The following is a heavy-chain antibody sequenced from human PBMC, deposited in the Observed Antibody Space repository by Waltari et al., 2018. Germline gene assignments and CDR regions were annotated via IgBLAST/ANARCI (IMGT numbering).Heavy chain of an antibody. CDR2: ISGSGGST. D-gene: IGHD1-1*01. V-gene: IGHV3-23*01. CDR1: GFTFSSYD. CDR3: AKLVIRVQMDY. J-gene: IGHJ4*02. Sequence: EVQLLESGGGLVQPGGSLRLSCAASGFTFSSYDMSWVRQAPGKGLEGVSAISGSGGSTYYADSVNGRFTIARDNSKTTLYLQMNSLRAEDTAVYYCAKLVIRVQMDYWGQGTLVTVSS.